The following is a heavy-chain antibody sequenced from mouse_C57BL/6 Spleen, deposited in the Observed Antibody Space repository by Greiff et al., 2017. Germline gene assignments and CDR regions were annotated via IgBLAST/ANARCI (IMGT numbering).Heavy chain of an antibody. CDR1: GYTFTSYW. D-gene: IGHD1-1*01. CDR3: ARGDYYGSSYYFDY. CDR2: IYPGSGST. Sequence: QVQLQQPGAELVKPGASVKMSCKASGYTFTSYWITWVKQRPGQGLEWIGDIYPGSGSTNYNEKFKSKATLTVDTSSSTAYMQLSSLTSEDSAVYYCARGDYYGSSYYFDYWGQGTTLTVAS. J-gene: IGHJ2*01. V-gene: IGHV1-55*01.